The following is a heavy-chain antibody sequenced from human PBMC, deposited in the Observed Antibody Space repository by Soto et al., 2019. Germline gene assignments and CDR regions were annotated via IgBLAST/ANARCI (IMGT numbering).Heavy chain of an antibody. CDR1: GGSLSGYY. Sequence: SETLSLTCTVSGGSLSGYYWSRIRQPPGKGLEWIGDFYSSGSPHHNPSLKNRVSISEDRSKNEFSLKLSSVTAADTAIYYCAREFYYDSSGIGFDSWGQGTLVTVSS. CDR3: AREFYYDSSGIGFDS. V-gene: IGHV4-59*01. D-gene: IGHD3-22*01. J-gene: IGHJ4*02. CDR2: FYSSGSP.